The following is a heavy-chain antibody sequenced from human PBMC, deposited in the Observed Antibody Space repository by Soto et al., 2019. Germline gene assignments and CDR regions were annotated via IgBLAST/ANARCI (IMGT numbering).Heavy chain of an antibody. J-gene: IGHJ5*02. CDR1: GYTFTNYG. V-gene: IGHV1-18*01. CDR2: INVYNGNT. D-gene: IGHD3-10*01. CDR3: ARGVGSGSYYNQNNWFDP. Sequence: QVQLVQSGGEVKKPGASVKVSCKASGYTFTNYGISWVRQAPGQGLEWMGWINVYNGNTKYAQKVQGRVTMTTDTTTSTAYMELRSLRSDDTAVYYCARGVGSGSYYNQNNWFDPWGQGTLVTVSS.